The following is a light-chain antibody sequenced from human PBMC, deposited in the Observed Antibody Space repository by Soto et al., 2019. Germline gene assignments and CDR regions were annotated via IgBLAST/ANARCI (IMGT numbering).Light chain of an antibody. CDR2: DAS. J-gene: IGKJ1*01. CDR3: QQYNNWPPWT. V-gene: IGKV3-15*01. Sequence: EIVMTQSPATLSVSPGERATLSCRASQSVSSNLAWYQQKPGQAPRLLINDASTRATGIPARFSGSGSGTEFTLTISSLQSEDFAVYYCQQYNNWPPWTCGQGTKVEIK. CDR1: QSVSSN.